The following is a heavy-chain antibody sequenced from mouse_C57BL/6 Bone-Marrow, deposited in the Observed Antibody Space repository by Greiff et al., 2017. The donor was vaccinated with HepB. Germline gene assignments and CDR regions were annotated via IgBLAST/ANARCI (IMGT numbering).Heavy chain of an antibody. J-gene: IGHJ1*03. CDR2: ILPSIGRT. Sequence: QVQLQQSGSELRSPGSSVKLSCKDFDSEVFPIAYMSWVRQKPGHGFEWIGGILPSIGRTIYGEKFEDKATLDADTLSNTAYLELNSLTSEDSAIYYCARSYYSNPYWYFDVWGTGTTVTVSS. CDR1: DSEVFPIAY. D-gene: IGHD2-5*01. CDR3: ARSYYSNPYWYFDV. V-gene: IGHV15-2*01.